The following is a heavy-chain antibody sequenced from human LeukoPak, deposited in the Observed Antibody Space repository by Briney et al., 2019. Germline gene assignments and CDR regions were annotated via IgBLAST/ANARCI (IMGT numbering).Heavy chain of an antibody. V-gene: IGHV3-48*03. CDR2: ISSSGNTI. Sequence: GGSLRLSCAASGFTFSSYEIIWVSQAPGKGLEWVPYISSSGNTIYYADSVKGRFTISRDNARNSLYLQMNSLRAEDTAVYYCAREDLYYFDCWGQGTLVTVSS. J-gene: IGHJ4*02. CDR3: AREDLYYFDC. CDR1: GFTFSSYE.